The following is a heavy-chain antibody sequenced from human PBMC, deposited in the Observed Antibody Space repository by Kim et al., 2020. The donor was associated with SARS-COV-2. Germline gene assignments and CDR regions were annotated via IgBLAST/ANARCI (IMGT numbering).Heavy chain of an antibody. Sequence: GGSLRLSCAASGFTVSSNYMSWVRQAPGKGLEWVSVIYSGCSTYYADSVKGRFTISRDNSKNTLYLQMNSLRAEDTAVYYCARRGSSVAFDIWGQGTMVTVSS. J-gene: IGHJ3*02. CDR3: ARRGSSVAFDI. CDR2: IYSGCST. CDR1: GFTVSSNY. V-gene: IGHV3-66*01. D-gene: IGHD6-19*01.